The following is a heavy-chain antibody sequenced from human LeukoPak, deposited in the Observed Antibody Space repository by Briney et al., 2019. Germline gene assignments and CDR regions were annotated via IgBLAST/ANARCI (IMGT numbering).Heavy chain of an antibody. Sequence: SETLSLTCTVSGASISPYYWSWIRQPAGKGLEWIGRIYTSGITHYNPSLKSRVTMSVDTSKNQFSLKLSSVTAADTAVYYCARLSTVTTSFDYWGQGTLVTVSS. D-gene: IGHD4-17*01. CDR1: GASISPYY. CDR2: IYTSGIT. V-gene: IGHV4-4*07. CDR3: ARLSTVTTSFDY. J-gene: IGHJ4*02.